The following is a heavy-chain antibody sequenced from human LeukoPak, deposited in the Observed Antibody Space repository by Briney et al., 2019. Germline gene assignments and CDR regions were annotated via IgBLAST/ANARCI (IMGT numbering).Heavy chain of an antibody. Sequence: PGGSLSLSCAASGVTISSSYMRWGRQAPGKGREGGSLIYSGGSTYYAAAVKGRVTISRDKSKNTLYLQMNSLRPEDTAVYYCAKGYNYAYEYWGQGTLVTVSS. CDR1: GVTISSSY. CDR2: IYSGGST. J-gene: IGHJ4*02. V-gene: IGHV3-53*01. CDR3: AKGYNYAYEY. D-gene: IGHD5-18*01.